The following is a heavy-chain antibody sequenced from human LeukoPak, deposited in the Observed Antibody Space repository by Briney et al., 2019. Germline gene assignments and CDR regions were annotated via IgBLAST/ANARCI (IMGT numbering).Heavy chain of an antibody. CDR3: ARDDRPSGHDFDY. CDR1: GFTFRDYN. CDR2: IRSKADGGTT. Sequence: GGSLRLSCTASGFTFRDYNINWFRQAPGRGLEWVGFIRSKADGGTTEYAASVKGRFTISRDDSRNVAYLQINNLRAEDTALYYCARDDRPSGHDFDYWGQGTLVTVSS. J-gene: IGHJ4*02. V-gene: IGHV3-49*03. D-gene: IGHD6-6*01.